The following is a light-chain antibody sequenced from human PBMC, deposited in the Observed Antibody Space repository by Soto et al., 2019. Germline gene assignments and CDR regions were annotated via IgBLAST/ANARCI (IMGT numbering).Light chain of an antibody. CDR1: QSVSNNY. CDR2: GAS. J-gene: IGKJ1*01. CDR3: QQYGSSGT. V-gene: IGKV3-20*01. Sequence: EIVLTQSPGTLSLSPGERATLSCRASQSVSNNYLAWYQQKPGQAPRLLIYGASNRATGIPDRFSGSGSGTDFTLTSSRVEPEDVALYYCQQYGSSGTFGQGTKVEIK.